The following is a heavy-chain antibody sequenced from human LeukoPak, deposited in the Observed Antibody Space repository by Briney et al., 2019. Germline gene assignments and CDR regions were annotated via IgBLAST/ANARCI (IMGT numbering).Heavy chain of an antibody. V-gene: IGHV4-34*01. CDR2: INHSGST. J-gene: IGHJ4*02. Sequence: SETLSLTCAVYGGSFSGYYWSWIRQPPGKGLEWIGEINHSGSTNYNPSLKSRVTISVDASKNQFSLKLSSVTAADTAVYYCARLRRQRGYSYGLDYWGQGTLVTVSS. D-gene: IGHD5-18*01. CDR3: ARLRRQRGYSYGLDY. CDR1: GGSFSGYY.